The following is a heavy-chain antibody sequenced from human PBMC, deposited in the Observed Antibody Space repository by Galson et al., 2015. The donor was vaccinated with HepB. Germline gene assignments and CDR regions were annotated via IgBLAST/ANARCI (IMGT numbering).Heavy chain of an antibody. CDR2: IKQDGGEK. CDR1: GVTFSSYW. D-gene: IGHD3-3*01. Sequence: SLGLSCAASGVTFSSYWMSWVRQAPGEGLEGVANIKQDGGEKYCVDSVKGRFTISRDNAKNSLYLQMNSLRAEDTAVYYCARMPSPITIFGVAYEDRAAPCSLWGQGTLVTVSS. J-gene: IGHJ4*02. CDR3: ARMPSPITIFGVAYEDRAAPCSL. V-gene: IGHV3-7*03.